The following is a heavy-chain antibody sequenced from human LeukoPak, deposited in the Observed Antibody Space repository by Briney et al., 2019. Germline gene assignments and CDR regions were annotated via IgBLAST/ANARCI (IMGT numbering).Heavy chain of an antibody. CDR1: GYTFTSYG. CDR2: ISAYNGNT. V-gene: IGHV1-18*01. D-gene: IGHD6-13*01. CDR3: ARVSHRRQQLVQETDY. J-gene: IGHJ4*02. Sequence: ASVKVSCKASGYTFTSYGISWVRQAPGQGLEWMGWISAYNGNTNYAQKLQGRVTMTTDTSTSTAYMELRSLRSDDTAVYYCARVSHRRQQLVQETDYWGQGTLVTVSS.